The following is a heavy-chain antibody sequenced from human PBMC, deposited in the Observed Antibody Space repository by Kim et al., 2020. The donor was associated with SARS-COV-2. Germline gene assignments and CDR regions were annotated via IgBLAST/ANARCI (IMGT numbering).Heavy chain of an antibody. CDR2: IYYSGTT. CDR3: ARDLKGRSAGKGRFDNWFDP. Sequence: SETLSLTCNVSGVSISSEDHYWSWLRQHPEKGLEWIGYIYYSGTTYYNPALKSRVTMSLDTSKNQFSLKIDSVTAADTAVYFCARDLKGRSAGKGRFDNWFDPWGPGALVTVSS. J-gene: IGHJ5*02. CDR1: GVSISSEDHY. V-gene: IGHV4-31*03. D-gene: IGHD6-13*01.